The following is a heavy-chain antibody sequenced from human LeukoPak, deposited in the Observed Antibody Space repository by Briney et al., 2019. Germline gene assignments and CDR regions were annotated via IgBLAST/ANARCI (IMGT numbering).Heavy chain of an antibody. D-gene: IGHD3-9*01. J-gene: IGHJ5*02. CDR2: IIPIFGTA. V-gene: IGHV1-69*06. Sequence: SVKVSCKASGGTFSSYAISWVRQAPGQGLEWMGGIIPIFGTANYAQKFQGRVTITADKSTSTAYMELSSLRSEDTAVYYCARGPWDDILTGYPPGWFDPWGQGTLVTVSS. CDR3: ARGPWDDILTGYPPGWFDP. CDR1: GGTFSSYA.